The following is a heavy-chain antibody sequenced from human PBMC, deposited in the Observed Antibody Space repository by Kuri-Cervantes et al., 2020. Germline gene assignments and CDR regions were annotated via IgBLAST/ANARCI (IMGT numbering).Heavy chain of an antibody. CDR1: GFTFSSDG. J-gene: IGHJ4*02. V-gene: IGHV3-7*01. CDR2: IKEDGSEK. Sequence: GGSLRLSCAASGFTFSSDGMHWVRQAPGKGLEWVANIKEDGSEKHYVDSVKGRFTISRDNTKSSLYLQMNSLRAEDTAVYYFALVGQSNGYVGDWGQGTLVTVSS. CDR3: ALVGQSNGYVGD. D-gene: IGHD3-22*01.